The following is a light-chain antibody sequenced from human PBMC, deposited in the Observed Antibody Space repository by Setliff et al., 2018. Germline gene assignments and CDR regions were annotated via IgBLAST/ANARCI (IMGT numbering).Light chain of an antibody. CDR1: SSDVGGYNY. CDR3: SSYTSSSTSYV. Sequence: LGQPASVSGSPGQSITISCTGTSSDVGGYNYVSWYQQHPGKAPKLMIYDVSNRPSGVSNRFSGSKSGNTASLTISGLQAEDEADYYCSSYTSSSTSYVFGTGTK. J-gene: IGLJ1*01. CDR2: DVS. V-gene: IGLV2-14*03.